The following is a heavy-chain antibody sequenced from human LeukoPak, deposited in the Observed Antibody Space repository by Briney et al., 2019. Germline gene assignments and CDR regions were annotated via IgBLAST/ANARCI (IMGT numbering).Heavy chain of an antibody. CDR1: GGSFSGYY. V-gene: IGHV4-34*01. Sequence: SETLSLTCAVYGGSFSGYYWSWIRQPPGKGLEWIGEINHSGSTNYNPSLKSRVTISVDTSKNQFSLKLSSVTAADTAVYYCARHDGLGTYYFDYWGQGTLVTVSS. J-gene: IGHJ4*02. CDR3: ARHDGLGTYYFDY. D-gene: IGHD7-27*01. CDR2: INHSGST.